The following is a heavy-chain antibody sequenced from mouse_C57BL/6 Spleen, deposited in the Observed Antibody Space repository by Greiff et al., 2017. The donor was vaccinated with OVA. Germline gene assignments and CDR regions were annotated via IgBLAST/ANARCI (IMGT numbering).Heavy chain of an antibody. V-gene: IGHV1-64*01. CDR3: ANYGSSYGYFDY. CDR2: IHPNSGST. J-gene: IGHJ2*01. Sequence: VQLQQSGAELVKPGASVKLSCKASGYTFTSYWMHWVKQRPGQGLEWIGMIHPNSGSTNYNEKFKSKATLTVDKSSSTAYMQLSSLTSEDSAVYYCANYGSSYGYFDYWGQGTTLTVSS. CDR1: GYTFTSYW. D-gene: IGHD1-1*01.